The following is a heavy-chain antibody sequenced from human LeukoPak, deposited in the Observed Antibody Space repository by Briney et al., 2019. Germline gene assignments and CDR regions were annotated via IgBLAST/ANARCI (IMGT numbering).Heavy chain of an antibody. CDR2: ITPIFGIT. CDR3: ARQGGQQLEFKIGLYYMDV. V-gene: IGHV1-69*10. Sequence: ASVKVSCKASGGRFSSYVISWVRQAPGQGLEWVGEITPIFGITKYAQKLQGRVTIIADKSTSTVYMELSSLRSGDTAVYYCARQGGQQLEFKIGLYYMDVWGKGTTVTVSS. J-gene: IGHJ6*03. D-gene: IGHD1-1*01. CDR1: GGRFSSYV.